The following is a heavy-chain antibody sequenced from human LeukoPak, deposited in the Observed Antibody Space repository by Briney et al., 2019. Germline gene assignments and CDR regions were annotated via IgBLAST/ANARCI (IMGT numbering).Heavy chain of an antibody. CDR1: GFSLTTSGMS. D-gene: IGHD1-26*01. CDR2: IDWDDEK. J-gene: IGHJ4*02. Sequence: ESGPTLLNPTQTLTLTCTFSGFSLTTSGMSVGWMRQPPGKALQWLARIDWDDEKFYNTSLSTRLTISKDTSKSQVVLTMTNMDPVDTATYYCARIRRGDYLDYWGQGTLVTVSS. V-gene: IGHV2-70*17. CDR3: ARIRRGDYLDY.